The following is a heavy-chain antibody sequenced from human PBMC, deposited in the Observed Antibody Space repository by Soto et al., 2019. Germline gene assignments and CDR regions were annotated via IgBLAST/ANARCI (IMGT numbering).Heavy chain of an antibody. D-gene: IGHD3-22*01. CDR1: GGSFSGYY. V-gene: IGHV4-34*01. CDR2: INHSGST. Sequence: PSETLSLTCAVYGGSFSGYYWSWIRQPPGKGLEWIGEINHSGSTNYNPSLKSRVTISVDTSKNQFSLKLSSVTAADTAVYYCARERRYDSSGYYSRPIDYRGQGTLVTVSS. CDR3: ARERRYDSSGYYSRPIDY. J-gene: IGHJ4*02.